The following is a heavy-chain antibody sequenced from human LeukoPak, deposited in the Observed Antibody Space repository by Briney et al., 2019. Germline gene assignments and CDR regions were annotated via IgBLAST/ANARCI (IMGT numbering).Heavy chain of an antibody. D-gene: IGHD2-2*01. V-gene: IGHV3-33*08. CDR1: GFTFSSDS. Sequence: PGGSLRLSCAASGFTFSSDSMNWVRQAPGKGLEWVAVIWYDGSNKYYADSVKGRFTISRDNSKNTLYLQMNSLRAEDTAVYYCARDFSGSMDFDIWGQGTMVTVSS. J-gene: IGHJ3*02. CDR3: ARDFSGSMDFDI. CDR2: IWYDGSNK.